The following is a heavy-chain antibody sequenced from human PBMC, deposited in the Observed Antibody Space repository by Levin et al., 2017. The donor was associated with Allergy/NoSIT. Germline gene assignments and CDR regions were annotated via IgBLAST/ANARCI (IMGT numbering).Heavy chain of an antibody. Sequence: SQTLSLTCAVSGGSISSGGYSWSWIRQPPGKGLEWIGYIYHSGSTYYNPSLKSRVTISVDRSKNQFSLKLSSVTAADTAVYYCARLPNEYGDYGGSAFDIWRQGTMVTVSS. D-gene: IGHD4-17*01. J-gene: IGHJ3*02. CDR3: ARLPNEYGDYGGSAFDI. CDR2: IYHSGST. V-gene: IGHV4-30-2*01. CDR1: GGSISSGGYS.